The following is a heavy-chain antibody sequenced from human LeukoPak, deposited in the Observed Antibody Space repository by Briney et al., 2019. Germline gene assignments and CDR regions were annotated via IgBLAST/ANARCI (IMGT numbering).Heavy chain of an antibody. Sequence: PSETLSLTCVISGDIVATNNAAWTWIRQSPSRGLEWLGRTYYRSAWYNDYSPFLKSRLALSPDTSTNQFSLQLKFVTPEDTAVYYCARDEGTWSDAFDIWGQGTMVTVSS. J-gene: IGHJ3*02. CDR2: TYYRSAWYN. V-gene: IGHV6-1*01. D-gene: IGHD6-13*01. CDR3: ARDEGTWSDAFDI. CDR1: GDIVATNNAA.